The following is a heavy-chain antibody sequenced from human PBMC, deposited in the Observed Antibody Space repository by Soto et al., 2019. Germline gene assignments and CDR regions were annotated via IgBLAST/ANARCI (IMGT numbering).Heavy chain of an antibody. J-gene: IGHJ6*02. CDR3: AREVVRYFDWQTNYDYDMDV. CDR1: GYTFTSYG. V-gene: IGHV1-18*04. CDR2: ISAYNGNT. Sequence: ASVKVSCKASGYTFTSYGISWVRQAPGQGLEWMGWISAYNGNTNYAQKLQGRVTMTTDTSTSTAYMELRSLRSDDTAVYYCAREVVRYFDWQTNYDYDMDVWSQGTTVTVAS. D-gene: IGHD3-9*01.